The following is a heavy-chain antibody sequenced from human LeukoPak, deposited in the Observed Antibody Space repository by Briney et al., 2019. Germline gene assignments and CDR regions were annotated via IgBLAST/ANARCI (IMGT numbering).Heavy chain of an antibody. CDR3: AREEAAGSSSPRFDP. Sequence: ASVKVSCKASGYTFTGYYMHWVRQAPGQGLEWMGWINPNSGGTNYAQKLQGRVTMTRDTSISTAYMELSRLRSDDTAVYYCAREEAAGSSSPRFDPWGQGTLVTVSS. CDR2: INPNSGGT. J-gene: IGHJ5*02. D-gene: IGHD6-6*01. CDR1: GYTFTGYY. V-gene: IGHV1-2*02.